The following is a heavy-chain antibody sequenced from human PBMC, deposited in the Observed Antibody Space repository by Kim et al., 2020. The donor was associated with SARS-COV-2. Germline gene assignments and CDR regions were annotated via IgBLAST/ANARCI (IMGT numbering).Heavy chain of an antibody. V-gene: IGHV6-1*01. J-gene: IGHJ5*02. CDR3: ARDGTHPDYDSSGYYYERGWFDP. CDR1: GDSVSSNSAA. Sequence: SQTLSLTCAISGDSVSSNSAACNWIRQSPSRGLEWLGRTYYRSKWYNDYAVSGKSRITINPDTSKNQVSLQLNSVTPDDTAVYYCARDGTHPDYDSSGYYYERGWFDPWGQGTLVTVSS. D-gene: IGHD3-22*01. CDR2: TYYRSKWYN.